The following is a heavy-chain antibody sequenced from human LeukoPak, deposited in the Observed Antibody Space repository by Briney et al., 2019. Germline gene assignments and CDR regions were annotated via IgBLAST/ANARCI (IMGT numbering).Heavy chain of an antibody. D-gene: IGHD3-10*01. Sequence: PGGSLRLSCAASGFTFSSYWMSWVRQAPGKGLEWVANIKQDGSEKYYVDSVKGRFTISRDNSKNTLYLQMNSLRAEDTAVYYCAKDSYYYGSGSFDYWGQGTLVTVSS. V-gene: IGHV3-7*01. CDR3: AKDSYYYGSGSFDY. CDR1: GFTFSSYW. CDR2: IKQDGSEK. J-gene: IGHJ4*02.